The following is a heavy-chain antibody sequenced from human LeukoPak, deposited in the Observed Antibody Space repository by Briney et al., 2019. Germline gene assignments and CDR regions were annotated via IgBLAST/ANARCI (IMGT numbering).Heavy chain of an antibody. CDR2: IWYDGSNK. J-gene: IGHJ6*02. D-gene: IGHD5-12*01. CDR3: ARAGSGYDSDYYGMDV. CDR1: GFTFSSYG. V-gene: IGHV3-33*01. Sequence: GGSVRLSCAASGFTFSSYGMHWVRQAPGKGLEWVAVIWYDGSNKDYADTVKGRFTISRDNSKNTLYLQMNSLRGEDTDVYYCARAGSGYDSDYYGMDVWGQRTTVTVAS.